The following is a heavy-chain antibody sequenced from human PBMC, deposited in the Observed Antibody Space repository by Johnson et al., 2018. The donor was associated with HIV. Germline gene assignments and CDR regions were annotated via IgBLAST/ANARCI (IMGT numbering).Heavy chain of an antibody. D-gene: IGHD1-26*01. J-gene: IGHJ3*02. CDR2: ISYDGSNR. V-gene: IGHV3-30*04. CDR1: GFPFSSYA. Sequence: QVQLVESGGGVVQPGRSLRLSCAASGFPFSSYAMHWVRQAPGKGLEWVAVISYDGSNRNYTESVKGRFTISRDNSENTLYLQMNSLKTEDTAVYYCTTDLEWELLHDAFDIWGQGTMVTVSS. CDR3: TTDLEWELLHDAFDI.